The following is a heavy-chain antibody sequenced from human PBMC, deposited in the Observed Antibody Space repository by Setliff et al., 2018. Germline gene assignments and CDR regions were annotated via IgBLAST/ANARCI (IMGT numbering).Heavy chain of an antibody. J-gene: IGHJ3*02. D-gene: IGHD6-6*01. CDR3: AREGSSAYDYWGPFDAFAI. CDR1: GYTFTGYY. CDR2: INPNSGGT. V-gene: IGHV1-2*04. Sequence: ASVKVSCKASGYTFTGYYMHWVRQAPGQGLEWMGWINPNSGGTNYAQKLQGWVTMTRDTSISTAYMELSRLRSDDTAVYYWAREGSSAYDYWGPFDAFAIWGQGTMVTVSS.